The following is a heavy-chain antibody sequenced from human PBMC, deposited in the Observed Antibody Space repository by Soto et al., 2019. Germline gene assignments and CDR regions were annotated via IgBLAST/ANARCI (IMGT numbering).Heavy chain of an antibody. CDR1: GYTFTGYY. J-gene: IGHJ3*02. Sequence: SVKVSCKASGYTFTGYYMHWVRQAPVQGLEWMGWINPSSGGTNYAQKFQGRVTMTRDTSISTAYMELSRLRSDDTAVYYCARETSDYYDSSGAFDIWGQGTMVTVSS. CDR2: INPSSGGT. V-gene: IGHV1-2*02. D-gene: IGHD3-22*01. CDR3: ARETSDYYDSSGAFDI.